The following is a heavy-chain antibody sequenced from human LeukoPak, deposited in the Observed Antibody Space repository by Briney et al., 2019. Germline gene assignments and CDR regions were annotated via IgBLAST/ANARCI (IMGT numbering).Heavy chain of an antibody. CDR2: ISSSGSTI. D-gene: IGHD3-10*02. CDR1: GFPFSGSA. CDR3: AELGITMIGGV. V-gene: IGHV3-48*03. Sequence: GGSLRLSCAASGFPFSGSAMHWVRQASGKGLEWVSYISSSGSTIYYADSVKGRFTISRDNAKNSLYLQMNSLRAEDTAVYYCAELGITMIGGVWGKGTTVTISS. J-gene: IGHJ6*04.